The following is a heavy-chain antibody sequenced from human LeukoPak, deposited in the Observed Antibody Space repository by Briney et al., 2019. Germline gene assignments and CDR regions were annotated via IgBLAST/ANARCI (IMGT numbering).Heavy chain of an antibody. D-gene: IGHD2-2*01. Sequence: SETLSLTCTVSGGSISSGDYYWSWIRQPPGKGLEWIGYIYYSGSTYYNPSLKSRVTISVDTSKNQFSLKLSSVTAADTAVYYCARGICSSTSCYPPGYWGQGTLVTVSS. CDR2: IYYSGST. CDR1: GGSISSGDYY. V-gene: IGHV4-30-4*01. J-gene: IGHJ4*02. CDR3: ARGICSSTSCYPPGY.